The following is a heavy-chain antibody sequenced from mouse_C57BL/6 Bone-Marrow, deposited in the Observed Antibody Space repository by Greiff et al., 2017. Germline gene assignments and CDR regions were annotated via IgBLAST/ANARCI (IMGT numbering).Heavy chain of an antibody. CDR1: GYTFTSYW. D-gene: IGHD4-1*01. Sequence: QVQLQQPGAELVKPGASVKMSCKASGYTFTSYWITWVKQRPGQGLEWIGDIYPTSGRTNYNEKFKSKAILTVATSSNTAYMQLSGLTSEDSAVFYCARSGPLGRSFDYWGQGTTLTVSS. CDR2: IYPTSGRT. V-gene: IGHV1-55*01. J-gene: IGHJ2*01. CDR3: ARSGPLGRSFDY.